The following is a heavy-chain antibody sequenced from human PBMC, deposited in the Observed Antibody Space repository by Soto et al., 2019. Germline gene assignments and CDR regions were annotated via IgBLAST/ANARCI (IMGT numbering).Heavy chain of an antibody. Sequence: SQRLSCVDAGIEYRNYAMSCVRQAPGKGLEWFSISSDSGRSRYHADSVKGRFTNSGDNSKNTLYLHVANLRAEVTAVYYCVKDVNWLDVYFDVWGQGTPVPVSS. V-gene: IGHV3-23*01. CDR2: SSDSGRSR. J-gene: IGHJ4*02. CDR3: VKDVNWLDVYFDV. CDR1: GIEYRNYA. D-gene: IGHD6-19*01.